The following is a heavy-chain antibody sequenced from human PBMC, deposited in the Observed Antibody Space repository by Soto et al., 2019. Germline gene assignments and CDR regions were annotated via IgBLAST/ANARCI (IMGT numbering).Heavy chain of an antibody. CDR3: ATGTPYSSGFSWGDDY. D-gene: IGHD6-19*01. CDR1: GFTFSSYW. J-gene: IGHJ4*02. Sequence: EVQLVESGGALVQPGGTLRLSWAASGFTFSSYWMSWVRQAPGKGLEWVANIKQDGREKDYVDSVKGRFTVSRDNAKNSLYLQMNSLRAEDTAVYYCATGTPYSSGFSWGDDYWGQGTLVTVSS. V-gene: IGHV3-7*01. CDR2: IKQDGREK.